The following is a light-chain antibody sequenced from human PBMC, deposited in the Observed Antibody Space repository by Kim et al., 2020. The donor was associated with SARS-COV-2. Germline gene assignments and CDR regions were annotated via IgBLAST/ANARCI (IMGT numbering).Light chain of an antibody. CDR1: SSSSGGKS. Sequence: GHRVTISCSGSSSSSGGKSVKWYQQLPGAAPKLLIYTHNQRPSGVPDRFSGSKSGTSASLAISGLQSEDEADYYCAAWDDRLNGPVFGSGTQVTVL. CDR3: AAWDDRLNGPV. CDR2: THN. V-gene: IGLV1-44*01. J-gene: IGLJ1*01.